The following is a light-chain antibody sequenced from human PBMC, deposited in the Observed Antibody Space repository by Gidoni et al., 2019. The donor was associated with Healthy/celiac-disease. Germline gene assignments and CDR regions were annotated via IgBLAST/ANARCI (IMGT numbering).Light chain of an antibody. Sequence: QSALPQPASVSGSPVPSLTISCTGPSSDVGGYNSGSWYQPHPGKAPKLMIYEISNRPSGVSNRVSGSKSGNTASLTISGLQAEDEADYYCSSYTSSSTPLVFGTGTKVTVL. CDR1: SSDVGGYNS. CDR3: SSYTSSSTPLV. J-gene: IGLJ1*01. V-gene: IGLV2-14*01. CDR2: EIS.